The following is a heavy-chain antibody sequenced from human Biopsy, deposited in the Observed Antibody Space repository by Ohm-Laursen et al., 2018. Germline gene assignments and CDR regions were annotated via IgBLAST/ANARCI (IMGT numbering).Heavy chain of an antibody. CDR2: FAPENGKT. Sequence: PSAKVSCKVSGYTLTELSMHWVRQAPGRGLEWMGGFAPENGKTIYAQKFQGRVTMTEDTSTDTAYMELSSLRSEDTAVYYYAADINVWNVNYWGQGTQVTVSS. J-gene: IGHJ4*02. D-gene: IGHD1-1*01. V-gene: IGHV1-24*01. CDR3: AADINVWNVNY. CDR1: GYTLTELS.